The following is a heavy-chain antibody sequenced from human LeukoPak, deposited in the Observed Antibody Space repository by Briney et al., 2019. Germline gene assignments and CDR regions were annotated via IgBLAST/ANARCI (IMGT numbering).Heavy chain of an antibody. CDR3: ARDDSSGWAEYFQH. Sequence: SETLSLTCTVSGGSISSGDYYWSWIRQPPGKGLEWIGYIYYSGSTYYNPSLKSRVTISVDTSKNQFSLKLSSVTAADTAVYYCARDDSSGWAEYFQHWGQGTLVTVSS. CDR1: GGSISSGDYY. J-gene: IGHJ1*01. D-gene: IGHD6-19*01. V-gene: IGHV4-30-4*01. CDR2: IYYSGST.